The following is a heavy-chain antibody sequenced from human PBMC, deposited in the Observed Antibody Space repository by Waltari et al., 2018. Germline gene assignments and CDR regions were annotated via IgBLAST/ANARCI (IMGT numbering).Heavy chain of an antibody. CDR3: ARLNAQQLVGGDY. CDR1: GYSCTRYW. D-gene: IGHD6-13*01. CDR2: TYPGDSDT. J-gene: IGHJ4*02. Sequence: VQLVQSGAEVKTPGASLKISCKGSGYSCTRYWLGWVRTSPGKGLDGVGITYPGDSDTRYSPSFQGQVTISADKSISTAYLQWSSLKASDTAMYYCARLNAQQLVGGDYWGQGTLVTVSS. V-gene: IGHV5-51*01.